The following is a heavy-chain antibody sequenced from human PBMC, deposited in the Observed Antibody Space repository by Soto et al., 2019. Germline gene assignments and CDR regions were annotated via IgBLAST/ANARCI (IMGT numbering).Heavy chain of an antibody. CDR1: GDIVSSNSAA. D-gene: IGHD6-19*01. CDR3: ARGRLAVAGDNWFDP. Sequence: SQTLSLTCAISGDIVSSNSAAWNCIRQSPSRGLEWLGRTYYRSKWYNDYAVSVKSRITFNPDTSKNQFSLQLNSVTPEEPAVYYCARGRLAVAGDNWFDPWGQGTLVTVS. V-gene: IGHV6-1*01. J-gene: IGHJ5*02. CDR2: TYYRSKWYN.